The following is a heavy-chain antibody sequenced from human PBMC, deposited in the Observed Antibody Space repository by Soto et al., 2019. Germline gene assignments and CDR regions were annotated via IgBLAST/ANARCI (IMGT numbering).Heavy chain of an antibody. CDR1: GFTFSSYE. Sequence: GGSLRLSCAASGFTFSSYEMNWVRQAPGKGLEWVSYISSSGSTIYYADSVKGRFTISRDNAKNSLYLQMNSLRAEDTAVYYCARGDSSSWYSSNWFDPWGQGTLVTVSS. J-gene: IGHJ5*02. D-gene: IGHD6-13*01. CDR2: ISSSGSTI. CDR3: ARGDSSSWYSSNWFDP. V-gene: IGHV3-48*03.